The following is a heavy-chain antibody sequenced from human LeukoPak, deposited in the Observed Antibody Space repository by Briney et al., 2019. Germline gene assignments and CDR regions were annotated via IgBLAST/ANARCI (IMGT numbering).Heavy chain of an antibody. Sequence: GSLRLSCAASGFTFSNYWMTWVRQAPGKGLEWVAGIKEDGSEKSYVDSVKGRFTISRDNAKTSLFLQMNSLGAEDTAVYYCVRGGSYTFDPWGQGILVTVSS. CDR3: VRGGSYTFDP. CDR2: IKEDGSEK. J-gene: IGHJ5*02. V-gene: IGHV3-7*01. CDR1: GFTFSNYW. D-gene: IGHD1-26*01.